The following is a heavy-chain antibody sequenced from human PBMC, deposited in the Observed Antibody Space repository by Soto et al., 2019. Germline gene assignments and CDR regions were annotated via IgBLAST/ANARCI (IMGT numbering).Heavy chain of an antibody. D-gene: IGHD6-13*01. CDR3: ARPRGIAPAVWYFDL. V-gene: IGHV4-59*08. J-gene: IGHJ2*01. CDR2: IYYRGLN. CDR1: GDSISSHY. Sequence: QVQLQESGPGLVKPSETLSLTCTVSGDSISSHYWSWIRQPPGKGLEWIGFIYYRGLNDYNPYLKSRVIISLDMSKNQVSLRLSSVTAADTAVYYCARPRGIAPAVWYFDLWGRGTLGTVSS.